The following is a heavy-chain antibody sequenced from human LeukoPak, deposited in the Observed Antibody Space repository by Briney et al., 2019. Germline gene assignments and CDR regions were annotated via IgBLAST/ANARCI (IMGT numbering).Heavy chain of an antibody. Sequence: ASVKVSCKASVYTFTSYDINWVRQAAGQGLELVGWMNPNNGNTGYAQKFQGRVTMTRNTSISTAYMELSSLGSEDTAVYYCARGGFCSAGSCYLCHWGQGTLVTVSS. CDR2: MNPNNGNT. J-gene: IGHJ4*02. CDR1: VYTFTSYD. D-gene: IGHD2-15*01. CDR3: ARGGFCSAGSCYLCH. V-gene: IGHV1-8*01.